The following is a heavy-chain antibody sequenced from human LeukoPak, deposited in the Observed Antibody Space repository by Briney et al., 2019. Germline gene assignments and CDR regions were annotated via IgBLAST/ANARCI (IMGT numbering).Heavy chain of an antibody. D-gene: IGHD5-18*01. CDR2: INPNSGGT. CDR1: GYTFTGYY. CDR3: ARDRSPAPGRSYGRGHFDY. J-gene: IGHJ4*02. Sequence: ASVKVSCKASGYTFTGYYMHWVRQAPGQGLEWMGWINPNSGGTNYAQKFQGRVTMTRDTSISTAYMELSRLRSDDTAVYYCARDRSPAPGRSYGRGHFDYWGQGTQVTVSS. V-gene: IGHV1-2*02.